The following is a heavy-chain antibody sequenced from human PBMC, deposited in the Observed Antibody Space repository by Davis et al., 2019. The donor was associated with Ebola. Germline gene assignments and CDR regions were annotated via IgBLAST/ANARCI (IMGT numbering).Heavy chain of an antibody. V-gene: IGHV1-3*01. CDR2: INAGNGNT. CDR1: GYTFTSYA. CDR3: ARVDRSPYYYYGMDV. J-gene: IGHJ6*02. Sequence: SVKVSRKASGYTFTSYAMHWVRQAPGQRLEWMGWINAGNGNTKYSQKFQGRVTITRDTAARTAYMELSSLTSEHTAVYYGARVDRSPYYYYGMDVWGQGTTVTVSS.